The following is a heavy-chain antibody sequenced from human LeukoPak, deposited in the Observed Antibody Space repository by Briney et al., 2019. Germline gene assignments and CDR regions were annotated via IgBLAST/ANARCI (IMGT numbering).Heavy chain of an antibody. CDR1: GGSISSGGYY. V-gene: IGHV4-31*03. Sequence: SQTLSLTCTVSGGSISSGGYYWSWIRQHPGKGLGWIGYIYYSGSTYYNPSLKSRVTISVDTSKNQFSLKLSSVTAADTAVYYCARGGKMATPQIDYWGQGTLVTVSS. CDR2: IYYSGST. J-gene: IGHJ4*02. D-gene: IGHD5-24*01. CDR3: ARGGKMATPQIDY.